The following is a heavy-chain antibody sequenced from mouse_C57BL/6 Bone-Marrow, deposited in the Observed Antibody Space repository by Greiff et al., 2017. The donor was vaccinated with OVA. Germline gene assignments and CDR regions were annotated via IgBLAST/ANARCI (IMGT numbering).Heavy chain of an antibody. J-gene: IGHJ3*01. D-gene: IGHD2-4*01. V-gene: IGHV5-4*03. CDR3: ARHYDYYFAY. CDR1: GFTFSSYA. CDR2: ISHGGSYT. Sequence: DVKLVESGGGLVKPGGSLKLSCAASGFTFSSYAMSWVRQTPEKRLEWVATISHGGSYTYYPDNVKGRFTISRDNSKNNLYLQMGHLKSEDTAMYYCARHYDYYFAYWGQGTLVTVSA.